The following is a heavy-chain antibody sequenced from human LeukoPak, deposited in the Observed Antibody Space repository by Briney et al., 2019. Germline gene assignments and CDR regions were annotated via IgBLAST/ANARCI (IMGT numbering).Heavy chain of an antibody. V-gene: IGHV3-23*01. J-gene: IGHJ4*02. CDR1: GFTFSSYT. Sequence: GGSLRLSCTASGFTFSSYTMTWVRQAPGKGLKWVSTITTGDGNTYYADSVRGRFTISRDNPKSTLYLQMDTLRAEDTAVYSCARGRSDFDYWGQGTLVTVSS. CDR3: ARGRSDFDY. CDR2: ITTGDGNT.